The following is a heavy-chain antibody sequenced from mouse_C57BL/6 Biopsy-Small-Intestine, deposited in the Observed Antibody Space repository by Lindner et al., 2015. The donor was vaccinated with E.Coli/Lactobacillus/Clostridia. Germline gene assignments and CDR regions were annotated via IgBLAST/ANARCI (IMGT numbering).Heavy chain of an antibody. D-gene: IGHD2-13*01. CDR2: ISPYNGNT. CDR3: AKGGDGGYGPLGSLFY. V-gene: IGHV14-1*02. Sequence: SVKVSCKASGYAFNNYFITWVRQAPGQGLEWMGWISPYNGNTRFAQNFKGRVTMTTDTSTSTAYLEVTSLRSDDTAVYYCAKGGDGGYGPLGSLFYWGQGTLVTVSS. J-gene: IGHJ3*01. CDR1: GYAFNNYF.